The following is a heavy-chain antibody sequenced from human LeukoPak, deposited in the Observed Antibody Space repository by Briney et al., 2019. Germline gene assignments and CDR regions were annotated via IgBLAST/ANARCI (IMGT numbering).Heavy chain of an antibody. J-gene: IGHJ3*02. V-gene: IGHV3-7*04. Sequence: GGSLSLSCAAAGLNLSSDGMTWVGQAPGKGLEGGGNIKQDGTEKDYVESVKGRFTISRDNAKNSLYLQMNSLRDVDTAVYFCARPTAVTLVDAFNIWGLGTMVTVSS. CDR1: GLNLSSDG. CDR2: IKQDGTEK. CDR3: ARPTAVTLVDAFNI. D-gene: IGHD4-17*01.